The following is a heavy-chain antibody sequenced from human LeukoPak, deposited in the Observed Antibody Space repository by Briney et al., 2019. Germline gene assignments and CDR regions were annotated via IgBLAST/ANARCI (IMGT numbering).Heavy chain of an antibody. D-gene: IGHD3-22*01. Sequence: GGSLRLSCAASGFIFSNYAMHWVRQAAGKGLEWVAYIRYDGSRKYYADSVNGRFTISRDNSKNTLYLQVHSLRGEDTAVYYCATETHDTSGSKLDYWGQGTLVTVSS. CDR2: IRYDGSRK. V-gene: IGHV3-30*02. CDR1: GFIFSNYA. J-gene: IGHJ4*02. CDR3: ATETHDTSGSKLDY.